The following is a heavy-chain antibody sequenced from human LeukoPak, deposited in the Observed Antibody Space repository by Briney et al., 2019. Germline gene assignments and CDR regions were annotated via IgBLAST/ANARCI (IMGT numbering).Heavy chain of an antibody. J-gene: IGHJ3*01. CDR1: GFTVSSYS. CDR3: ARDLSYAFGA. Sequence: PGGSLRLSCVVSGFTVSSYSMHWVRQAPGKGLEWVSVIYSGGSTYYADSVKGRFTISRDNSKNTLYLQMNSLRAEDTAVYYCARDLSYAFGAWGQGTMVTVSS. CDR2: IYSGGST. V-gene: IGHV3-53*01.